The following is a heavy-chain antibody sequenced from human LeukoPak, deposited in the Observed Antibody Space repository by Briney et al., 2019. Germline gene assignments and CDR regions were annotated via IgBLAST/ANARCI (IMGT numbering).Heavy chain of an antibody. Sequence: SETLSLTCTVSGGSISSSSYYWGWIRQPPGKGLEWIGGIYYSGSTYYNPCLKSRVTISVDTSKNQFSLKLSSVTAADTAVYYCARFYDYVWGSYRGNWFDPWGQGTLVTVSS. CDR2: IYYSGST. CDR1: GGSISSSSYY. D-gene: IGHD3-16*01. V-gene: IGHV4-39*07. CDR3: ARFYDYVWGSYRGNWFDP. J-gene: IGHJ5*02.